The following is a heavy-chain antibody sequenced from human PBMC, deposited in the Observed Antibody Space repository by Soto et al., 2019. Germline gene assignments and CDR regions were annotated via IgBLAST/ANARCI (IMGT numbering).Heavy chain of an antibody. V-gene: IGHV3-23*01. CDR3: AHPRGYGVFDAYDI. J-gene: IGHJ3*02. D-gene: IGHD4-17*01. Sequence: VQLLESGGGLVRPGGSLRLSCAASGFTFSTYAMSWVRQAPGKGLEWVSAISANGGTTYYADSVKGRFTISRDDSMNALYLLINSLRVEDTAVYYCAHPRGYGVFDAYDIWGQGTMVTVSS. CDR2: ISANGGTT. CDR1: GFTFSTYA.